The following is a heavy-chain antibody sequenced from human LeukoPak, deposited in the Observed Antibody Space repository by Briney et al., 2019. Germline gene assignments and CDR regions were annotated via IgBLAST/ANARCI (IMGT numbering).Heavy chain of an antibody. Sequence: SETLSLTCNVSGDSIGSSSYYWGWIRQTPEKGLEWIESIFYSGSTYYTPSLKGRVTMSLDTSKNQFSLRLTSVTAADTAVYYCARQVAIVEPTDPNWFDSWGQGTLVTVSS. D-gene: IGHD1-26*01. CDR3: ARQVAIVEPTDPNWFDS. J-gene: IGHJ5*01. V-gene: IGHV4-39*07. CDR2: IFYSGST. CDR1: GDSIGSSSYY.